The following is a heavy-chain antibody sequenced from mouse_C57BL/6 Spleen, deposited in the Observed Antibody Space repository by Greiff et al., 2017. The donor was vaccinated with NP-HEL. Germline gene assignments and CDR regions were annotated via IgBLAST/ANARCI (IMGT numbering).Heavy chain of an antibody. CDR1: GYTFTGYW. J-gene: IGHJ4*01. CDR2: IFPGSGSI. D-gene: IGHD4-1*02. CDR3: ARLTTGDYYAMDY. V-gene: IGHV1-9*01. Sequence: VQLQQSGAELMKPGASVKLSCKATGYTFTGYWLEWVKQRPGHGLEWLGEIFPGSGSINSNETFKGKATFTADTSSNTAYMQHSSLTTEDSTIYYCARLTTGDYYAMDYWGQGTSVTVSS.